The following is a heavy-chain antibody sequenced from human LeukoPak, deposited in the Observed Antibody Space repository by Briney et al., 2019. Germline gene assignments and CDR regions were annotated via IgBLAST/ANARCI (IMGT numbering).Heavy chain of an antibody. V-gene: IGHV1-24*01. CDR3: ATVRGWEYQLLLGAFDI. CDR1: GYTLTELS. CDR2: FDPEDGET. D-gene: IGHD2-2*01. Sequence: ASVKVSCKVSGYTLTELSMHWVRQAPGKGLEWMGGFDPEDGETIYAQKFQGRVTMTEDTSTDTAYMELSSLRSEGTAVYYCATVRGWEYQLLLGAFDIWGQGTMVTVSS. J-gene: IGHJ3*02.